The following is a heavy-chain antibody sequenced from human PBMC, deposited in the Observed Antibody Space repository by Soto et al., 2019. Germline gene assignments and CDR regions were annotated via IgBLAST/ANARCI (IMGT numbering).Heavy chain of an antibody. CDR3: AAELGFGKFSVV. CDR2: IIPLFGTT. CDR1: GDTFKNCV. Sequence: QVQVVQSGVEVRRPGSSVKVSCKASGDTFKNCVISWVRQAPGQGLEWMGGIIPLFGTTDFAQRFQGRLTITTDESTTTAYMELSRLRSEDTATYYCAAELGFGKFSVVWGQWTTVIVSS. J-gene: IGHJ6*02. V-gene: IGHV1-69*01. D-gene: IGHD7-27*01.